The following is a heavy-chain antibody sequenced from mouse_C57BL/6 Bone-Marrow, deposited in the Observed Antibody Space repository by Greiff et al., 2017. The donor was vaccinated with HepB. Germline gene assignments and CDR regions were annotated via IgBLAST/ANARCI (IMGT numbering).Heavy chain of an antibody. J-gene: IGHJ2*01. CDR2: IDPSDSYT. D-gene: IGHD3-2*02. CDR1: GYTFTSYW. V-gene: IGHV1-59*01. Sequence: QVQLQQPGAELVRPGTSVKLSCKASGYTFTSYWMHWVKQRPGQGLEWIGVIDPSDSYTNYNQKFKGKATLTVDTSSSTAYMQLSSLPSEDSAVYYCARHSSGYLYYFDYWGQGTTLTVSS. CDR3: ARHSSGYLYYFDY.